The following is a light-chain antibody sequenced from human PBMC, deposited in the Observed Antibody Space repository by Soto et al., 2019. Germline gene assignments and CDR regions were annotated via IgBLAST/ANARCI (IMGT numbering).Light chain of an antibody. CDR2: SAS. CDR1: QSISTE. CDR3: QEGDNWPLT. Sequence: EIVMTQSPATLSVSPGERATLSCRASQSISTELAWYQQKPGQPPRLLIYSASTRATGVPASITGSGSGSEFALTVSGLQSEDFAVYYCQEGDNWPLTFGQGTRLEI. V-gene: IGKV3-15*01. J-gene: IGKJ2*01.